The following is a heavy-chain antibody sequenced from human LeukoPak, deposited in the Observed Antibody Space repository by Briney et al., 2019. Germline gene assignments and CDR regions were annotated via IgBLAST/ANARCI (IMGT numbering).Heavy chain of an antibody. D-gene: IGHD1-26*01. CDR1: GFTFDDYA. V-gene: IGHV3-43*02. CDR2: ISGDGGST. CDR3: AKDRIRELLLWFDP. Sequence: GGSLRLSCAASGFTFDDYAMHWVRQAPGRGLEWVSLISGDGGSTYYADSVKGRFTISRDNSKNSLYLQMNSLRTEDTALYYCAKDRIRELLLWFDPWGQGTLVTVSS. J-gene: IGHJ5*02.